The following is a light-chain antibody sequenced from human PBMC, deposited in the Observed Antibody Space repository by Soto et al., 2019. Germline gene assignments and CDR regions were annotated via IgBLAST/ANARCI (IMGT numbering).Light chain of an antibody. V-gene: IGKV2-30*02. CDR2: KVS. Sequence: SHESLVHSDGIAYFGWFQQRPGRSPRRLIYKVSNRDSGVPARFSGSGSGTDFALKISRVEAEDVGVYYCMQGTHWPMTFGQGTRLEIK. CDR1: ESLVHSDGIAY. CDR3: MQGTHWPMT. J-gene: IGKJ5*01.